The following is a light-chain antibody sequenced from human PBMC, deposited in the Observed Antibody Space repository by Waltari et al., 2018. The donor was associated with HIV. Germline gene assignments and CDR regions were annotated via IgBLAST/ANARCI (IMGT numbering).Light chain of an antibody. J-gene: IGLJ2*01. CDR3: QAWDTGTAS. CDR1: NLGQKY. CDR2: QDN. V-gene: IGLV3-1*01. Sequence: SYDLTQPPSVSLSPGQTASITCSGDNLGQKYVCWYQQKPGQSPVLVIYQDNKRPSGIPERFSGSNSGNTATLTISGTQAMDEADYYCQAWDTGTASFGGGTRLTVL.